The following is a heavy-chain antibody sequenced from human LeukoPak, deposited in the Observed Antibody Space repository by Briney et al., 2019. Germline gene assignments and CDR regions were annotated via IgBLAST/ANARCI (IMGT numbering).Heavy chain of an antibody. CDR3: AREGYYGSGSPPSLYFDY. CDR2: TSSDLNVK. Sequence: GGSLRLSCAASGFTFRNYVIHWVRQAPGKGLEWVAVTSSDLNVKLYADSVKGRFTISRDNSRSTLYLQMNSLRPEDTVIYYCAREGYYGSGSPPSLYFDYWGQGTLVTVSS. CDR1: GFTFRNYV. D-gene: IGHD3-10*01. J-gene: IGHJ4*02. V-gene: IGHV3-30-3*01.